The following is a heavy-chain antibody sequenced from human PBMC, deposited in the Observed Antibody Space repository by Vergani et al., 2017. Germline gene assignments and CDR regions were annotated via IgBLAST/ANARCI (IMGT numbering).Heavy chain of an antibody. CDR2: IIPVLGKT. J-gene: IGHJ6*01. V-gene: IGHV1-69*04. D-gene: IGHD2-21*02. Sequence: QVHLVQSGAEVKKPGASVKVSCQTSGYTFSAYYIHWVRQVPGQGLEWMGRIIPVLGKTKYAQDFQGRLTITADTSTSTAYMELTSLRSQDTAVYYCARDPRGYGGDPEDYYY. CDR1: GYTFSAYY. CDR3: ARDPRGYGGDPEDYYY.